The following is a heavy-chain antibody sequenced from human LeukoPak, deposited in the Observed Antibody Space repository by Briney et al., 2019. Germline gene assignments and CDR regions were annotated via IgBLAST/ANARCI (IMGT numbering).Heavy chain of an antibody. CDR2: IWYDGSNK. V-gene: IGHV3-33*06. J-gene: IGHJ5*02. CDR1: GFTFSSYG. D-gene: IGHD6-6*01. CDR3: AKGGVVAARHWFDP. Sequence: GGSLRLSCAASGFTFSSYGMHWVRQAPGKGLEWVAVIWYDGSNKYYADSVKGRFTISRDNSKNTLYLQMNSLRAEDTAVYYCAKGGVVAARHWFDPWGQGTLVTVSS.